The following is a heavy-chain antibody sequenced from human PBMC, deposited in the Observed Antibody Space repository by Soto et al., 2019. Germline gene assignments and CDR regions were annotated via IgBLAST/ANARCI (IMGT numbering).Heavy chain of an antibody. CDR3: STDIGIYGLDI. J-gene: IGHJ6*02. V-gene: IGHV3-15*01. CDR1: RFSFTNAW. Sequence: EVQLVESGGGFVQPGGSLRLSCVASRFSFTNAWMSWVRQAPGKGPEWVGRIKSKTDGGTAAYAAPVKGRFTISRDDSPTTLYLHMDSLKTEDTALYHLSTDIGIYGLDIWGQGTTVTVSS. D-gene: IGHD1-26*01. CDR2: IKSKTDGGTA.